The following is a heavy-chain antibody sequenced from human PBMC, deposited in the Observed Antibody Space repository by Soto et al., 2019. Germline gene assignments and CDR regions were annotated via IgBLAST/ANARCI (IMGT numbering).Heavy chain of an antibody. V-gene: IGHV3-23*04. J-gene: IGHJ4*02. CDR3: ARESEDLTSNFDY. CDR1: GFTFYSYA. Sequence: DVQLVDSGGGLVQPGGSLRLSCVASGFTFYSYAMSWVRQAPGKGLEWISAVGNTGVSTYYADSVKGRFTISRDNAKNSLYLEMNSLRAEDTAVYYCARESEDLTSNFDYWGQGTLVTVSS. CDR2: VGNTGVST.